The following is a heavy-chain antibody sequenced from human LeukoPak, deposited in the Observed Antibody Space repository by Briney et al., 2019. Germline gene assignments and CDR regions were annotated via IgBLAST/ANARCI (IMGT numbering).Heavy chain of an antibody. J-gene: IGHJ4*02. Sequence: ETLSLTCAVYGGSFSGYYWSWIRQPPGKGLEWVANIKQDGSEKYYVDSVKGRFTISRDNAKNSLYLQMNSLRAEDTAVYYCARDLWGSSSSCWGQGTLVTVSS. CDR2: IKQDGSEK. D-gene: IGHD6-6*01. CDR3: ARDLWGSSSSC. V-gene: IGHV3-7*01. CDR1: GGSFSGYY.